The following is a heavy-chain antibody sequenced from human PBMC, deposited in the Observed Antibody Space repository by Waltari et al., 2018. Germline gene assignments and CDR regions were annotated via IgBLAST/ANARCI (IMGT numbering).Heavy chain of an antibody. CDR1: GYTFTGYY. V-gene: IGHV1-2*02. J-gene: IGHJ4*02. CDR3: ARGITGTTGDYFDY. Sequence: HVQVVQSGAEVKRPVASLKVSCKASGYTFTGYYMHWVRQAPGQGLEWMGWFNPNSGGTNYAQKFQGRVTMTRDTSISTAYMELSRLRSDDTAVYYCARGITGTTGDYFDYWGQGTLVTVSS. CDR2: FNPNSGGT. D-gene: IGHD1-7*01.